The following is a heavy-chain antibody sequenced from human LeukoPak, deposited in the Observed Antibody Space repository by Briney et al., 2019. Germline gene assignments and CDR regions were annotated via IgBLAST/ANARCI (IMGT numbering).Heavy chain of an antibody. Sequence: SETLSLTCAVYGGSFSGYYWSWIRQPPGKGLEWIGEINHSGSTNYNPSLKSRVTISVDTSKNQFSLKLSSVTAADTAAYYCANRRVFSRHFDYWGQGTLVTVSS. CDR3: ANRRVFSRHFDY. J-gene: IGHJ4*02. CDR1: GGSFSGYY. CDR2: INHSGST. D-gene: IGHD3-9*01. V-gene: IGHV4-34*01.